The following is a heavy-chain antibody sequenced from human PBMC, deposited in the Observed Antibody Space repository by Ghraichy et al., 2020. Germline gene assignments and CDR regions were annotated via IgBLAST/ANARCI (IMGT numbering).Heavy chain of an antibody. CDR1: GFTFSSYG. CDR2: IWYDGSNK. Sequence: GGSLRLSCAASGFTFSSYGMHWVRQAPGKGLEWVAVIWYDGSNKYYADSVKGRFTISRDNSKNTLYLQMNSLRAEDTAVYYCARDRYYGSGPTRHWFDPWGQGTLVTVSS. J-gene: IGHJ5*02. V-gene: IGHV3-33*01. D-gene: IGHD3-10*01. CDR3: ARDRYYGSGPTRHWFDP.